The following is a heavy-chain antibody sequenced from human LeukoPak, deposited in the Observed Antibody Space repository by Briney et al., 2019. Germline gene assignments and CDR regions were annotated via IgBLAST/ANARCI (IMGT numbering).Heavy chain of an antibody. V-gene: IGHV3-23*01. CDR1: GFTFISDA. D-gene: IGHD3-10*02. CDR3: ARDLHYYVAMDV. Sequence: GSALRLSCVSTGFTFISDAMSWVRQAPGKGLEWDSAMSGSGRSTYYAGSVKGRFTISRDNSKNTPFLQLHNLRVEDTALYYCARDLHYYVAMDVWGQGTTVTVSS. CDR2: MSGSGRST. J-gene: IGHJ6*02.